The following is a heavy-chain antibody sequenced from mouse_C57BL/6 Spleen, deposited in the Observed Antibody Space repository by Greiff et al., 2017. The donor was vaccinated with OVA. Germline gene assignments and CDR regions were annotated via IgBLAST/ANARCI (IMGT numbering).Heavy chain of an antibody. CDR1: GYSITSGYD. Sequence: ESGPGMVKPSQSLSLTCTVTGYSITSGYDWHWIRHFPGNKLEWMGYISYSGRPNYNPSLKSRISITHDTSKNHFFLKLNSVTTEDTATYYCASPGSSPAWFAYWGQGTLVTVSA. V-gene: IGHV3-1*01. CDR3: ASPGSSPAWFAY. CDR2: ISYSGRP. D-gene: IGHD1-1*01. J-gene: IGHJ3*01.